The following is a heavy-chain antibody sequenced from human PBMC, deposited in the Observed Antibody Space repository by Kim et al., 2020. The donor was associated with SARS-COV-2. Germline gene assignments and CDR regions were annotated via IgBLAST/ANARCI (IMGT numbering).Heavy chain of an antibody. CDR1: GGSISNYF. CDR3: ARCGIVATRHYGMDV. J-gene: IGHJ6*02. CDR2: IYYSGST. V-gene: IGHV4-59*13. Sequence: SETLSLTCTVSGGSISNYFWSWIRQPPGKGLEWIGYIYYSGSTYYNPSLKSRVTISLDTSKNQFSLNLTSVTAADTAVYYCARCGIVATRHYGMDVWGHGTTVTVSS. D-gene: IGHD5-12*01.